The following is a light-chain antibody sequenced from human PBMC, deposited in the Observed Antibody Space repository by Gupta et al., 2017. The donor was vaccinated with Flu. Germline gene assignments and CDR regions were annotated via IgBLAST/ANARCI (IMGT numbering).Light chain of an antibody. CDR2: AAS. CDR3: QQTQRTPWT. V-gene: IGKV1-39*01. CDR1: QSISSY. J-gene: IGKJ1*01. Sequence: DIQMTQSPSSLSASVGDRVTITCRASQSISSYLNWYQQKPGKAPKLLISAASRLHSGVPSRFSGSGSGTDFTLKITLVDPEDVATFYCQQTQRTPWTFGQGTKVEI.